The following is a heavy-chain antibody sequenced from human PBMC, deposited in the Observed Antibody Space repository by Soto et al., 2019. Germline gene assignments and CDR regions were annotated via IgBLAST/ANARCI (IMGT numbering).Heavy chain of an antibody. V-gene: IGHV1-18*01. J-gene: IGHJ4*02. CDR3: AIAGGSGSYADFDY. Sequence: QVQMVQSGAEVKKPGASVKVSCKASGYTFTSYGVSWVRQAPGQGFXWMGWISAYNGNIDYAQKFQGRVTLTTDTYXXXXYMELRXXXXXXXAVYYCAIAGGSGSYADFDYWGQGTLVTVSS. D-gene: IGHD3-10*01. CDR1: GYTFTSYG. CDR2: ISAYNGNI.